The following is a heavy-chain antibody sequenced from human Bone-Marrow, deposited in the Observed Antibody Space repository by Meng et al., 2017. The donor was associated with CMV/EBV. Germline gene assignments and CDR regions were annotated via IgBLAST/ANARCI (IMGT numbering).Heavy chain of an antibody. J-gene: IGHJ4*02. V-gene: IGHV1-2*02. CDR1: GGTLRSYA. Sequence: ASVKVSCKASGGTLRSYAVSWVRQAPGQGLEWMGWINPNSGGTNYAQKFQGRVTMTRDTSISTVYMELSSLRSEDTAVYYCARDGKVTTVDWGQGTLVTVSS. CDR3: ARDGKVTTVD. D-gene: IGHD4-11*01. CDR2: INPNSGGT.